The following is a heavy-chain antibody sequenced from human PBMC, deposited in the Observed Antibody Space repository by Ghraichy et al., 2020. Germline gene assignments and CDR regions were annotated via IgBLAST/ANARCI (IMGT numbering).Heavy chain of an antibody. V-gene: IGHV1-46*01. D-gene: IGHD3-22*01. CDR2: INPSGGST. CDR3: ARILTYDSSGYDY. J-gene: IGHJ4*02. Sequence: GGRAGGRGREWMGIINPSGGSTSYAQKFQGRVTMTRDTSTSTVYMELSSLRSEDTAVYYCARILTYDSSGYDYWGQGTLVTVSS.